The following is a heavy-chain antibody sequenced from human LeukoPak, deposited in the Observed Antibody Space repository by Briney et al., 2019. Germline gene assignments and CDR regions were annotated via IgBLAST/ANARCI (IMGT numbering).Heavy chain of an antibody. J-gene: IGHJ4*02. CDR2: INGNGDST. CDR1: GFTFSVFT. CDR3: AKDGLCPDVCPTKIAVAGYFDY. D-gene: IGHD6-19*01. V-gene: IGHV3-23*01. Sequence: GGSLRLSCAASGFTFSVFTMSWVRQAPGKGLEWISTINGNGDSTYYADSVKGRFTISRDNSENTVFLQMNSLRAEDTAVYYCAKDGLCPDVCPTKIAVAGYFDYWGQGILVTVSS.